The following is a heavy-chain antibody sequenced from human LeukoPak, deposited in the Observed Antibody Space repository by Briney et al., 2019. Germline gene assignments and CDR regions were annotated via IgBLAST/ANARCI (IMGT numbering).Heavy chain of an antibody. Sequence: SQTLSLTCAISGDSVSSNSAAWNWIRQSPSRGLEWLGRTYYRSKWYNDYAVSVKSRITINPDTSKNQFSLQLNSVTPEDTAVYHCARVMYYYGSGSPGYYYGMDVWGQGTTVTVSS. D-gene: IGHD3-10*01. J-gene: IGHJ6*02. CDR1: GDSVSSNSAA. CDR3: ARVMYYYGSGSPGYYYGMDV. V-gene: IGHV6-1*01. CDR2: TYYRSKWYN.